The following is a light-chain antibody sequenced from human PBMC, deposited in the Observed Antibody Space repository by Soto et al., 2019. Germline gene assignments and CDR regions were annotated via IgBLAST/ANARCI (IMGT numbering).Light chain of an antibody. CDR2: YDS. J-gene: IGLJ3*02. CDR3: QVWDGSTDQQV. Sequence: SSELTQPLSVSVAPGGTARIPCGGNNIGSESVHWYQQKPRQAPVLVIFYDSDRPSGIPERFSGSNSGDTATLTISRVEAGDEADYYCQVWDGSTDQQVFGGGTKVTVL. V-gene: IGLV3-21*04. CDR1: NIGSES.